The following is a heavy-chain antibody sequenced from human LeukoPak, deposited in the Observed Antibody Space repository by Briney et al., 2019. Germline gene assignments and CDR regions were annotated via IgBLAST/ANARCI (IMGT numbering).Heavy chain of an antibody. CDR2: ISAYNGNA. V-gene: IGHV1-18*01. J-gene: IGHJ5*02. Sequence: ASVKVSCKASGYTFTSYGISWVRQAPGQGLEWMGWISAYNGNANCAQKLQGRVTMTTDTSTSTADMELRSLRSDDTAVYYCASMHFLVLMVYPAESWFDPWGQGPLVPVSS. CDR3: ASMHFLVLMVYPAESWFDP. CDR1: GYTFTSYG. D-gene: IGHD2-8*01.